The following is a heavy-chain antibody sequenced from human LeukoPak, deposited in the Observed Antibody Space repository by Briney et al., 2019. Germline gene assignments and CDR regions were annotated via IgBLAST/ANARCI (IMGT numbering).Heavy chain of an antibody. CDR1: GLTVSSYG. V-gene: IGHV3-23*01. J-gene: IGHJ3*02. Sequence: PGGSLRLSCGASGLTVSSYGMSWVRQAPGKGLEWVSTIIGSAVNTYYADSVKGRFTISRDDSKNTVYLQMNSLRAEDTAAYYCAKEDNGDYDAFDIWGQGTMVTVSS. CDR2: IIGSAVNT. D-gene: IGHD4-17*01. CDR3: AKEDNGDYDAFDI.